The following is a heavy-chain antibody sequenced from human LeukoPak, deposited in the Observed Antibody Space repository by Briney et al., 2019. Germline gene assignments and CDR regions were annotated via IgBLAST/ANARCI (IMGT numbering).Heavy chain of an antibody. Sequence: GGSLRLSCAASGFTFDDYAMHWVRQAPGKGLEWVSGISWNSGSIGYADSVKGRFTISRDNAKNSLYLQMNSLRAEDMALYYCANDITPCVWYDSSGFDYWGQGTLVTVSS. J-gene: IGHJ4*02. D-gene: IGHD3-22*01. CDR3: ANDITPCVWYDSSGFDY. V-gene: IGHV3-9*03. CDR2: ISWNSGSI. CDR1: GFTFDDYA.